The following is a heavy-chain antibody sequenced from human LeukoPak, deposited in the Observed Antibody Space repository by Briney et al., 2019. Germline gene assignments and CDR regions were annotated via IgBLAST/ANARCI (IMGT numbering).Heavy chain of an antibody. CDR2: MNPNSGNT. D-gene: IGHD6-19*01. V-gene: IGHV1-8*01. CDR3: ARGLFGYSSGWEEIDY. Sequence: ASVKVPCKASGYTFTSYDINWVRQATGQGLEWMGWMNPNSGNTGYAQKFQGRVTMTRNTSISTAYMELSSLRSEDTAVYYCARGLFGYSSGWEEIDYWGQGTLVTVSS. CDR1: GYTFTSYD. J-gene: IGHJ4*02.